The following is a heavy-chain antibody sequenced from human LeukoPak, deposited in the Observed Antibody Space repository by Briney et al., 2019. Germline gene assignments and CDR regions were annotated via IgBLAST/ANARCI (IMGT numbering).Heavy chain of an antibody. CDR2: INHSGST. CDR3: ARRTGAYYYYYYGMDV. D-gene: IGHD3-16*01. CDR1: GGSFSGYY. V-gene: IGHV4-34*01. J-gene: IGHJ6*02. Sequence: SETLSLTCAVYGGSFSGYYWSWIRQPPGKGLEWIGEINHSGSTNYNPSLKSRVTISVDTSKNQFSLKLSSVTAADTAVYYCARRTGAYYYYYYGMDVWGQGTTVTVSS.